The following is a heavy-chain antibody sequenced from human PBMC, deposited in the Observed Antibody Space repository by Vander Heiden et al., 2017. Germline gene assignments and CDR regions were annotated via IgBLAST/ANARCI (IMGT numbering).Heavy chain of an antibody. Sequence: QAPLVQSGAEVKKPGASVKVSCKASGYPFTGDYMHWVRQAPGQGLGWMGWINPNSGGTNYAQKFQGRVTMTRDTSISTAYMELSRLRSDDTAVYYCARDPRYSSSWRGWFDPWGQGTLVTVSS. CDR3: ARDPRYSSSWRGWFDP. J-gene: IGHJ5*02. V-gene: IGHV1-2*02. CDR2: INPNSGGT. D-gene: IGHD6-13*01. CDR1: GYPFTGDY.